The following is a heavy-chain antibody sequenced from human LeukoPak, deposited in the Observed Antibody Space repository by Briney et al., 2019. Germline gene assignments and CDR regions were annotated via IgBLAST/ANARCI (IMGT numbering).Heavy chain of an antibody. CDR1: GFTFSTFP. CDR3: AKVGSERRLNGNVDY. CDR2: IQDDGATT. Sequence: GGSLRLSCAASGFTFSTFPMHWVRQAPGKGLEWVALIQDDGATTNYADSVRGRFTISRDNSKNTLYLQMNSLRAEDTAVYYCAKVGSERRLNGNVDYWGQGTLVTVSS. J-gene: IGHJ4*02. D-gene: IGHD1-26*01. V-gene: IGHV3-30*02.